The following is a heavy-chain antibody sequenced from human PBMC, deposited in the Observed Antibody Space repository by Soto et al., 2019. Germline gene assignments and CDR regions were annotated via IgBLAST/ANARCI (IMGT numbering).Heavy chain of an antibody. D-gene: IGHD5-12*01. CDR2: ISGSGGST. V-gene: IGHV3-23*01. CDR3: AKDTDIVATLGPGY. J-gene: IGHJ4*02. CDR1: GFTFSSYA. Sequence: GGSLRLSCAAPGFTFSSYAMSWVRQAPGKGLEWVSAISGSGGSTYYADSVKGRFTISRDNSKNTLYLQMNSLRAEDTAVYYCAKDTDIVATLGPGYWGQGTLVTVSS.